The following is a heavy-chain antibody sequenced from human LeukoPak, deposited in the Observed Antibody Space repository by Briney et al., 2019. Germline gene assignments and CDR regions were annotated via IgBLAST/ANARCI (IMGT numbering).Heavy chain of an antibody. V-gene: IGHV3-20*04. CDR2: INWNGGST. Sequence: GRSLRLSCAASGFTFDDYGMSWVRQAPGKGLEWVSGINWNGGSTGYADSVKGRFTISRDNAKNSLYLQMNSLRAEDTAVYYCARDDILTGYPTPFDYWGQGTLVTVSS. CDR3: ARDDILTGYPTPFDY. CDR1: GFTFDDYG. J-gene: IGHJ4*02. D-gene: IGHD3-9*01.